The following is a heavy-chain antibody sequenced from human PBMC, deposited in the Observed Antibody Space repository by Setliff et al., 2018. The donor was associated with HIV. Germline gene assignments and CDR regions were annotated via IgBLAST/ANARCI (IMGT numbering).Heavy chain of an antibody. CDR3: AKSKRSQSYFDY. CDR2: IWYDGSNK. V-gene: IGHV3-30*02. Sequence: GGSLRLSCAASGFAFGSNAMSWVRQSPGKGLEWVAVIWYDGSNKYYADSVKGRFSISRDNSKNTLYLQMNSLRAEDTAVYYCAKSKRSQSYFDYWGQGTLVTVSS. J-gene: IGHJ4*02. CDR1: GFAFGSNA.